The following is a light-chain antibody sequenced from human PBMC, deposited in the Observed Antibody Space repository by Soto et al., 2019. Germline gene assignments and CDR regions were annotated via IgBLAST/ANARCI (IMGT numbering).Light chain of an antibody. J-gene: IGLJ1*01. CDR2: GNS. Sequence: QAVVTQPPSVSGAPGQRVTISCTGSSSNIGAGYDVHWYQQLPGTAPKLLIYGNSNRPSGVPDRFSGSKSGTSASLAITGLQAEDEADYYCQSYDSSLSGPWVFGTGTQLTVL. CDR3: QSYDSSLSGPWV. V-gene: IGLV1-40*01. CDR1: SSNIGAGYD.